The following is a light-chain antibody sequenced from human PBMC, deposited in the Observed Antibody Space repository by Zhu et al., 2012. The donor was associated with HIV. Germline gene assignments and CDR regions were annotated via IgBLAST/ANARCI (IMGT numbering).Light chain of an antibody. V-gene: IGKV3-20*01. CDR1: QYVNRNY. J-gene: IGKJ1*01. CDR2: GAS. Sequence: EILLTQSPDTLSLSPGDRATLACRASQYVNRNYVIWYQQRPGQAPRPLIYGASDRAQWRPRQVQWQWVWDRLHSHHLADWSLRIFAVYYCHQYDDSWTFGQGTKVEIK. CDR3: HQYDDSWT.